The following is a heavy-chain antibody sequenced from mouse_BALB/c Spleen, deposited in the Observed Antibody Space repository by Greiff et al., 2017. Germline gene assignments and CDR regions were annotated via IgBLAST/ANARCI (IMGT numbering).Heavy chain of an antibody. J-gene: IGHJ4*01. CDR1: GFNIKDTY. CDR3: ARSRRSVGAMDY. CDR2: IDPANGNT. Sequence: EVKLMESGAELVKPGASVKLSCTASGFNIKDTYMHWVKQRPEQGLEWIGRIDPANGNTKYDPKFQGKATITADTSSNTAYLQLSSLTSEDTAVYYCARSRRSVGAMDYWGQGTSVTVSS. V-gene: IGHV14-3*02.